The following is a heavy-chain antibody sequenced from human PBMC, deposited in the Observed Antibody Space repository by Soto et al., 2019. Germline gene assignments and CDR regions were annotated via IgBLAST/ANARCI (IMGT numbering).Heavy chain of an antibody. J-gene: IGHJ3*02. V-gene: IGHV4-39*01. CDR1: GGSISSSSYY. CDR3: ARHAYYDILTGYSPPDAFDI. D-gene: IGHD3-9*01. CDR2: IYYSGST. Sequence: SETLSLTCTVSGGSISSSSYYWGWIRQPPGKGLEWIGSIYYSGSTYYNPSLKSRVTISVDTSKNQFSLKLSSVTAADTAVYYCARHAYYDILTGYSPPDAFDIWGQGTMVTVSS.